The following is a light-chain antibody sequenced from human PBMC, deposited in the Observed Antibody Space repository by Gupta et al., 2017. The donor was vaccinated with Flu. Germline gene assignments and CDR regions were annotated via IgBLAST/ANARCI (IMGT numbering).Light chain of an antibody. J-gene: IGKJ1*01. CDR1: QRINTY. V-gene: IGKV1-39*01. CDR2: AAS. Sequence: DIQXTQXPSSLSAXXGDRVTITCRASQRINTYLNWYQQKPGEAPKLLIYAASILQSGVPSRFIGSGYGTDFTLTIHSLEPEDFATYYCQQSDSFPRTFGQGTRVEIK. CDR3: QQSDSFPRT.